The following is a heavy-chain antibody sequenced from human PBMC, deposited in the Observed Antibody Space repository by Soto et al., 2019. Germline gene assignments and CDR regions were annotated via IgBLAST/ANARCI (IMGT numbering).Heavy chain of an antibody. Sequence: RAAVKVSCKASGCTFSSYAISWVRQAPGQGLEWMGGIIPIFGTANYAQKFQGRVTITADESTSTAYMELSSLRSEDTAVYYCARASGSYYHDAFDIWGQGTMVTVSS. CDR2: IIPIFGTA. CDR3: ARASGSYYHDAFDI. V-gene: IGHV1-69*13. CDR1: GCTFSSYA. J-gene: IGHJ3*02. D-gene: IGHD3-10*01.